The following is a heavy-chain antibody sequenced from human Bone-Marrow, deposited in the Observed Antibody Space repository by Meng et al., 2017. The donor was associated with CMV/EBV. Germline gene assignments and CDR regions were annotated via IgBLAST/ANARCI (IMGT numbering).Heavy chain of an antibody. CDR3: ARGLGYCSSTSCPAYYYYYGMDF. CDR2: IYYSGST. J-gene: IGHJ6*02. Sequence: SETLSLTCTVSGGSVSSGSYYWSWIRQPPGKGLEWIGYIYYSGSTNYNPSLKSRVTISVDTSKNQFSLKLSSVTAADTAVYYCARGLGYCSSTSCPAYYYYYGMDFWGQGSTVTGSS. CDR1: GGSVSSGSYY. D-gene: IGHD2-2*01. V-gene: IGHV4-61*01.